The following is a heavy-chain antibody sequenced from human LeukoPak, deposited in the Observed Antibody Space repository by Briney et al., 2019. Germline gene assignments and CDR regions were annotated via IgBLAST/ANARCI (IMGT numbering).Heavy chain of an antibody. Sequence: GGSLRLSCAASGFTFSSYWMSWVRQAPGKGLEWVANIKQDGSEKYYVDSVKGRFTISRDNAKNSLYLQMNSLRAEDTAVYHCARGFHLFEWELLSFDYWGQGTLVTVSS. CDR3: ARGFHLFEWELLSFDY. J-gene: IGHJ4*02. CDR2: IKQDGSEK. CDR1: GFTFSSYW. V-gene: IGHV3-7*03. D-gene: IGHD1-26*01.